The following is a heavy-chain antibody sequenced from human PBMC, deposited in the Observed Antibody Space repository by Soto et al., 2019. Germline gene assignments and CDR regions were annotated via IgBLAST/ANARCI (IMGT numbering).Heavy chain of an antibody. D-gene: IGHD5-18*01. Sequence: QLQLQESGPGLVKPSETLSLTCTVSGGSISSSSYYWGWIRQPPGKGLEWIGSIYYSGSTYYNPSLKSRVTTSVETSKNQFSLKLSSVTAGDTAVYYCARRGGGYSYGYARWDYYYGMDVWGQGTTVTVSS. CDR1: GGSISSSSYY. V-gene: IGHV4-39*01. CDR2: IYYSGST. CDR3: ARRGGGYSYGYARWDYYYGMDV. J-gene: IGHJ6*02.